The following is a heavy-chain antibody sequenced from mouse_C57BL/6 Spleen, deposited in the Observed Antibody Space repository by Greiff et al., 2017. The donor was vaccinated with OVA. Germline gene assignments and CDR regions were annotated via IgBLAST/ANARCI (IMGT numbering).Heavy chain of an antibody. V-gene: IGHV1-42*01. CDR2: INPSTGGT. D-gene: IGHD1-1*01. Sequence: VQLQQSGPELVKPGASVKISCKASGYSFTGYYMNWVKQSPEKSLEWIGEINPSTGGTTYNQKFKAKATLTVDKSSSTAYMQLKSLTSEDSAVYYCARGGYYGGDAMDYWGQGTSVTVSS. J-gene: IGHJ4*01. CDR3: ARGGYYGGDAMDY. CDR1: GYSFTGYY.